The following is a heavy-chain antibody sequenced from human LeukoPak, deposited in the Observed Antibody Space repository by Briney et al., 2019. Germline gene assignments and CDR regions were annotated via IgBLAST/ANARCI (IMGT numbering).Heavy chain of an antibody. Sequence: SETLSLTCTVSGGSISSSSYYWGWIRQPPGKGLEWIGSIYYSGSTYYNPSLKSRVTISVDTSKNQFSLKLSSVTAADTAVYYCARGGRYSSGWRKYYFDYWGQGTLVTVSS. D-gene: IGHD6-19*01. CDR2: IYYSGST. V-gene: IGHV4-39*07. CDR1: GGSISSSSYY. CDR3: ARGGRYSSGWRKYYFDY. J-gene: IGHJ4*02.